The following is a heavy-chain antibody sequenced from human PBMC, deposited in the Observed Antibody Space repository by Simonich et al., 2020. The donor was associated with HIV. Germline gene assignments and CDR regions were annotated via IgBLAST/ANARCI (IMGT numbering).Heavy chain of an antibody. J-gene: IGHJ4*02. D-gene: IGHD2-2*01. Sequence: QVQLQQWGAGLLKPSETLSLTCAFYGGSFSGYYGRWIRQPPGKGLEWIGEINHSRSTNYNPSRKSRVTISVDTSKTQFSLKLSSVTAADTAVYYCARGFYQRLYYFDYWGQGTLVTVSS. CDR2: INHSRST. CDR1: GGSFSGYY. CDR3: ARGFYQRLYYFDY. V-gene: IGHV4-34*01.